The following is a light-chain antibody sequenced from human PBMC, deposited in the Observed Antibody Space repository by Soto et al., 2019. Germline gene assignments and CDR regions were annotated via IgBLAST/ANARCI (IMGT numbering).Light chain of an antibody. V-gene: IGKV3-15*01. CDR3: QQYNNWPPRT. CDR1: QSVASN. Sequence: EIVMTQSPATLSVSPGDRATLSCRASQSVASNLAWYQQKPGQGPRLLIYGASTRATGVPARFSGSGSGTDFTLTISSLQSEDFAVYYCQQYNNWPPRTFGQGTKVEIK. J-gene: IGKJ1*01. CDR2: GAS.